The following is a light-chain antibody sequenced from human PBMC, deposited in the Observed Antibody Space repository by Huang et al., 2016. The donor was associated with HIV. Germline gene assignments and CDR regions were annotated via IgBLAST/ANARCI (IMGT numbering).Light chain of an antibody. Sequence: IVMTQSPLSLPVTPGEPASISCRSSQSLLRSNGYTYLDWYLQRPVQSPQLLIYLGSNRASGVPDMFSCSASGTNFTLKVSRVEADDLGTYYCMQGLQTPGVTFGPGTKVDFK. CDR2: LGS. V-gene: IGKV2-28*01. J-gene: IGKJ3*01. CDR3: MQGLQTPGVT. CDR1: QSLLRSNGYTY.